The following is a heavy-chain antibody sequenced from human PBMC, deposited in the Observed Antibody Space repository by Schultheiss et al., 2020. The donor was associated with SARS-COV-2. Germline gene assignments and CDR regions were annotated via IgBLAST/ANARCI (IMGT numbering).Heavy chain of an antibody. D-gene: IGHD6-19*01. Sequence: GESLKISCAASGFTFSGSAMHWVRQASGKGLEWVGRIRSKANSYATAYAASVKGRFTISRDDSKKTAYLQMNSLKTEDTAVYYCTRIWNGAVAAPVWGQGTLVTVSS. CDR3: TRIWNGAVAAPV. CDR1: GFTFSGSA. CDR2: IRSKANSYAT. J-gene: IGHJ4*02. V-gene: IGHV3-73*01.